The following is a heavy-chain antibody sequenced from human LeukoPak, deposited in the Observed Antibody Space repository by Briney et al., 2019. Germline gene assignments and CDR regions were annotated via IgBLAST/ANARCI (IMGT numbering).Heavy chain of an antibody. D-gene: IGHD3-22*01. CDR3: ADTSGYYGYWYFDL. V-gene: IGHV4-39*01. Sequence: PSETLSLSCTVSGGSISSTNYYWGWIRKPPGKGLEWIGSIYYSGSTYYNPSLKIRVTISVDTSKIQFSLKLSSVTAADTSVYYWADTSGYYGYWYFDLWGRGTLVTVSS. CDR2: IYYSGST. CDR1: GGSISSTNYY. J-gene: IGHJ2*01.